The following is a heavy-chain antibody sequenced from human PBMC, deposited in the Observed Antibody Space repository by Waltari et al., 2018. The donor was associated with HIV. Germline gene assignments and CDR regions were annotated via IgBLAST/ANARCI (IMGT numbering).Heavy chain of an antibody. D-gene: IGHD3-10*01. V-gene: IGHV3-7*04. CDR2: KKQDGSGK. CDR3: ARGGFYGSGSKVN. Sequence: EVQLVESGGGLVQPGGSLRLSCAASGFTFSSYWMSWVRQAPGKGLGGEANKKQDGSGKYYVDSVNGRFTISRDNAENALYLQMNSLRAEDTAVYYCARGGFYGSGSKVNWGQGTLVTVSS. CDR1: GFTFSSYW. J-gene: IGHJ4*02.